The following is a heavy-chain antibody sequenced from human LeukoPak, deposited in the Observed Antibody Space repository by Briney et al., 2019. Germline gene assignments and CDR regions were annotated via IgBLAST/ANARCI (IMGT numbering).Heavy chain of an antibody. CDR1: GGSISSYY. Sequence: SETLSLTCTVSGGSISSYYWGWIRQPPGKGLEWSGYIYYSGSNNHNPSIKCRATISVHTSKHQSSLKLSSVTAADTAVYYCPRHRYRGYDEVRSWGQGALVTVSS. D-gene: IGHD5-12*01. CDR2: IYYSGSN. V-gene: IGHV4-59*08. J-gene: IGHJ5*02. CDR3: PRHRYRGYDEVRS.